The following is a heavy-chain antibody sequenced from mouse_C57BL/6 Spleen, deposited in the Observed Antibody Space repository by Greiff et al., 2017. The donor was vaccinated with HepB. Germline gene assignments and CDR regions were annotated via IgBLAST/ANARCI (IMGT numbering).Heavy chain of an antibody. J-gene: IGHJ2*01. CDR3: ARANYYGSSPFDY. D-gene: IGHD1-1*01. CDR1: GYTFTSYW. Sequence: QVQLQQPGAELVRPGSSVKLSCKASGYTFTSYWMHWVKQRPIQGLEWIGNIDPSDSETHYNQKFKDKATLTVDKSSSTAYMQLSSLTSEDSAVYYGARANYYGSSPFDYWGQGTTLTVSS. CDR2: IDPSDSET. V-gene: IGHV1-52*01.